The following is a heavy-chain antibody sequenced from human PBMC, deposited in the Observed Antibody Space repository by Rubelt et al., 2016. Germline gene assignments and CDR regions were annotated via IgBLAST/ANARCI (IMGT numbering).Heavy chain of an antibody. D-gene: IGHD2-15*01. J-gene: IGHJ5*02. CDR3: ARDDCSGGSCYWFDP. Sequence: GKGLEWVSSIEGDGSGADYADSVKGRFTISRDNSKNTLYLQMNSLRAEDTAVYYCARDDCSGGSCYWFDPWGQGTLVTVSS. CDR2: IEGDGSGA. V-gene: IGHV3-23*01.